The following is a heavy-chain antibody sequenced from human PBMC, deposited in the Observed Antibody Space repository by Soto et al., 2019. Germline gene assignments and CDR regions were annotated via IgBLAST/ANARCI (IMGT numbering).Heavy chain of an antibody. CDR2: IYYSGST. CDR3: ARAHYDFWSGYQGEYYFDY. CDR1: GGSISSYY. V-gene: IGHV4-59*01. D-gene: IGHD3-3*01. Sequence: PSETLCLTCTVSGGSISSYYWSWIRQPPGKGLEWVGYIYYSGSTNYNPSLKSRVTISVDTSKNQFSLKLSSVTAADTAVYYCARAHYDFWSGYQGEYYFDYWGQGTLVTVSS. J-gene: IGHJ4*02.